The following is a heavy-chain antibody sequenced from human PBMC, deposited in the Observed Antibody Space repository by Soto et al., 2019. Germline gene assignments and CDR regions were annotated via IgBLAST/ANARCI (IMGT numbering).Heavy chain of an antibody. D-gene: IGHD4-4*01. CDR2: IWYDGSKK. Sequence: QVQLVESGGGVVQPGRSLRLSCAASGFTFSSYGLHWVRQAPGKGLEWVAVIWYDGSKKYYADCVKGRFTISRDNSKLYLQMNSLRAEDTAVYYCARDLGTTNYYFDYWGQGTLVTVSS. V-gene: IGHV3-33*01. CDR1: GFTFSSYG. J-gene: IGHJ4*02. CDR3: ARDLGTTNYYFDY.